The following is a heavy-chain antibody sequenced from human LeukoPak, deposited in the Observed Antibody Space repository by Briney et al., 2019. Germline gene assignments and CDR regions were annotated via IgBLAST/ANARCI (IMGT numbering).Heavy chain of an antibody. CDR3: AKVRGYGSFDY. CDR1: GFTFSTSV. Sequence: PGGSLRLSCAASGFTFSTSVMGWVRQAAGKGLEWVSTISENGLRTFTADSVKGRFTFSRDNSRSTLSLQMNSLSAEDTAVYYCAKVRGYGSFDYWGQGTLVIVSS. D-gene: IGHD5-18*01. J-gene: IGHJ4*02. CDR2: ISENGLRT. V-gene: IGHV3-23*01.